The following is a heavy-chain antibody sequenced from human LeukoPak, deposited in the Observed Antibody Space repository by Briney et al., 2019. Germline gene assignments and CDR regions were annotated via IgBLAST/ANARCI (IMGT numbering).Heavy chain of an antibody. J-gene: IGHJ3*02. Sequence: GASVKVSCKASGYTFTSYAMHWVRQAPGQRLEWMGWINAGNGNTKYSQKFQGRVTITRDTSASTAYMELSSLRSEDTAVYYCARGGDSSSWYGGHDAFDIWGQGTMVTVSS. CDR1: GYTFTSYA. V-gene: IGHV1-3*01. CDR2: INAGNGNT. CDR3: ARGGDSSSWYGGHDAFDI. D-gene: IGHD6-13*01.